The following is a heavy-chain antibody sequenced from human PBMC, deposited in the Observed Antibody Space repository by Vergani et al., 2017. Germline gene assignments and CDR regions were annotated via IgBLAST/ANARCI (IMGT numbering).Heavy chain of an antibody. D-gene: IGHD3-16*01. CDR2: IIPIFGTA. V-gene: IGHV1-69*01. J-gene: IGHJ4*02. Sequence: QVQLVQSGAEVKKPGSSVKVSCKASGGTFSSYAISWVRQAPGQGLEWMGGIIPIFGTANYAQKFQGRVTITADESTSTAYMELNSLRAEDTAVYYCAKDHDAGEKYYFDYWGQGTLVTVSS. CDR3: AKDHDAGEKYYFDY. CDR1: GGTFSSYA.